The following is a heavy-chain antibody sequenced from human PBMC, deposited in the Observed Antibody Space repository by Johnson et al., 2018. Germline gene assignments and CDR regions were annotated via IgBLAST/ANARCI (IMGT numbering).Heavy chain of an antibody. CDR1: GFTFSSYS. CDR3: AREPYYYDSSGYYDAFDI. Sequence: VQLVESGGGLVKPGGSLRLSCAASGFTFSSYSMNWVRQAPGKGLEWVSSISSSSSYIYYADSVKGRFIISRDNAKNSLSLQMKSLRAEDTAVYYCAREPYYYDSSGYYDAFDIWGQGTMVTVSS. CDR2: ISSSSSYI. D-gene: IGHD3-22*01. V-gene: IGHV3-21*01. J-gene: IGHJ3*02.